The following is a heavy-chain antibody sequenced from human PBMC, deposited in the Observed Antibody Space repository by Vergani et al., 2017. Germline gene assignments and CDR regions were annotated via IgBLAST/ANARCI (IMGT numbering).Heavy chain of an antibody. CDR1: GFTFSSYG. CDR2: IRYDGSNK. J-gene: IGHJ4*02. D-gene: IGHD3-10*01. V-gene: IGHV3-30*02. CDR3: AKDARYYYGSGYPFDY. Sequence: QVQLVESGGGVVQPGGSLRLSCAASGFTFSSYGMHWVRQAPGKGLEWVAFIRYDGSNKYYADSVKGRFTISRDNSKNTLYLQMNSLRAEDTAVYYCAKDARYYYGSGYPFDYWGQGTLVTVSS.